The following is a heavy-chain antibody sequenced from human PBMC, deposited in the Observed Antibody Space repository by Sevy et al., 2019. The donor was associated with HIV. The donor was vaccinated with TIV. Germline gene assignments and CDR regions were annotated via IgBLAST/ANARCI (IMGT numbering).Heavy chain of an antibody. J-gene: IGHJ5*02. Sequence: SETLSLTCTVSGYSINRNTYWGWIRQPPGKGMEWLGSVHHGGSTYYNPSLKSRVTISTDTSKNQFSLKLNSVTAADAAVYFCARDSSNYYDSGSHYKTNVAGSAWFDPWGHGTLVTVSS. CDR3: ARDSSNYYDSGSHYKTNVAGSAWFDP. CDR2: VHHGGST. CDR1: GYSINRNTY. D-gene: IGHD3-10*01. V-gene: IGHV4-38-2*02.